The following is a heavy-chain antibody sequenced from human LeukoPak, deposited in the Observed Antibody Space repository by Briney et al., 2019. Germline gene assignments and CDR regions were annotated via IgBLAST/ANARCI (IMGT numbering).Heavy chain of an antibody. CDR1: GFTFSSYW. J-gene: IGHJ2*01. CDR3: ARVGDHYHWYFDL. Sequence: GGSLRLSCAASGFTFSSYWMHWVRQAPGKGLVWVSRINSDGSSTSYADSVKGRFTISRDNSKNTLYLQMNSLRAEDTAVYYCARVGDHYHWYFDLWGRGTLVTVSS. D-gene: IGHD3-10*01. CDR2: INSDGSST. V-gene: IGHV3-74*01.